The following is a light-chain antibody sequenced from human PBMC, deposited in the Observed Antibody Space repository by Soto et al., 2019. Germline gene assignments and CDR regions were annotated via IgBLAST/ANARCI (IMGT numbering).Light chain of an antibody. Sequence: EIVMTQSPATLSVSPGERATLSCRASQSVSSNLSWYQQKPRQAPRLLIYAASARATGIPARFSCSGSGTEITLTISSLQSEDFSVYYCQQYNDRPPMYTFGQGTKLEIK. CDR1: QSVSSN. CDR2: AAS. V-gene: IGKV3-15*01. CDR3: QQYNDRPPMYT. J-gene: IGKJ2*01.